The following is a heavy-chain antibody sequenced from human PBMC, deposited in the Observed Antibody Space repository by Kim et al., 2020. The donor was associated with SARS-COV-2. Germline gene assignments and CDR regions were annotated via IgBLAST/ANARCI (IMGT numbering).Heavy chain of an antibody. D-gene: IGHD3-22*01. V-gene: IGHV1-8*01. CDR1: GYTFTNYD. J-gene: IGHJ4*02. Sequence: ASVKVSCKASGYTFTNYDINWVRQATGQGLEWMGWMNPNSGNTGYAQKFQGRVTMTRNTSISTAYMELNSLRSEDTAVYYCARGMKTDNSASFPWGQGTLVSGSS. CDR3: ARGMKTDNSASFP. CDR2: MNPNSGNT.